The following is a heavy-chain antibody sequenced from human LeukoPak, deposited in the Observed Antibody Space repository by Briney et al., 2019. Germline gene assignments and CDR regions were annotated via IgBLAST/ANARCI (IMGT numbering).Heavy chain of an antibody. CDR2: ISYSGSA. J-gene: IGHJ4*02. CDR1: GGSISHHF. Sequence: PSETLSLTCSVSGGSISHHFWGWIRQPPGKGLDWIGYISYSGSANYNPSLKSRVTISLDTSKNQFSLRLTSMNSADSAVYYCARVSFASADRGHFDYWGQGTLVTVAS. V-gene: IGHV4-59*11. CDR3: ARVSFASADRGHFDY.